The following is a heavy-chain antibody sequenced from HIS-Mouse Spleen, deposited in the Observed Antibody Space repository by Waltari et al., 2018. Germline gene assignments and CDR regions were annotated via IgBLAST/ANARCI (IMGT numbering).Heavy chain of an antibody. D-gene: IGHD2-8*01. CDR1: GYTFTGYY. Sequence: QVQLVQSGAEVKKPGASVKVSCKASGYTFTGYYMHWVRQAPGQGLEWLGWLKPKSGGTNYAQKLQGRVTMTRDTSISTAYMELSRLRSDDTAVYYCARLGVFDYWGQGTLVTVSS. V-gene: IGHV1-2*02. CDR3: ARLGVFDY. CDR2: LKPKSGGT. J-gene: IGHJ4*02.